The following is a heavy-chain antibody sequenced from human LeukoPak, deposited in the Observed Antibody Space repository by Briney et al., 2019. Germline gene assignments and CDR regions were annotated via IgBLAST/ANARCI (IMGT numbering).Heavy chain of an antibody. J-gene: IGHJ4*02. CDR1: GYIFTNHG. CDR2: INAANGNI. Sequence: EASVTVSCTASGYIFTNHGIHWVRRAPGQRLECMGWINAANGNIKYSPSFQGRVTFTGDISASTVYMEMSSLRSEDTALYYCARDGGGRYGTTLLDYWGQGTLVTVSS. D-gene: IGHD1/OR15-1a*01. CDR3: ARDGGGRYGTTLLDY. V-gene: IGHV1-3*01.